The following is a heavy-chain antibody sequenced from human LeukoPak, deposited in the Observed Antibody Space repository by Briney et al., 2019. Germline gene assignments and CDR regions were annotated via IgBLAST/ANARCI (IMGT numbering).Heavy chain of an antibody. CDR2: INWNGGST. J-gene: IGHJ4*02. CDR1: GFTFDDYG. CDR3: AREASRSSGYPFFDY. Sequence: GGSLRLSCTASGFTFDDYGMSWVRQAPGKGLEWVSGINWNGGSTGYADSVKGRFTISRDNAKNSLYLQMNSLRAEDTALYYCAREASRSSGYPFFDYWGQGTLVTVSS. V-gene: IGHV3-20*04. D-gene: IGHD3-22*01.